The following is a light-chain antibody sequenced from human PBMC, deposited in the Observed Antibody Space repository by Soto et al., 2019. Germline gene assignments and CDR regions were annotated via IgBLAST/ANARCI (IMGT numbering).Light chain of an antibody. CDR2: GAS. Sequence: EVVMTQSPATLYVSPGERVTLSCRASQAVGYNLAWYQHKPGQAPRLLIYGASTRVTGIPTRFSGSGSGTEFTLTISSLQSEDFATYYCQQYNSYSRTFGQGTKVEIK. J-gene: IGKJ1*01. V-gene: IGKV3-15*01. CDR1: QAVGYN. CDR3: QQYNSYSRT.